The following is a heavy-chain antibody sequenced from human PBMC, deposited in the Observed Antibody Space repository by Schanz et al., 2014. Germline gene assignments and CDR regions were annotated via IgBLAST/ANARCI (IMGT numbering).Heavy chain of an antibody. D-gene: IGHD6-13*01. J-gene: IGHJ4*02. CDR2: INPSGGGT. Sequence: QVQLVQSGAEVKKPGASVKVSCKASGYTFVSYSMHWVRQAPGQGLEWMGIINPSGGGTSYALRFQGRVTITRDTLASTAYMEVSSLRSEDTAVYYCASSGAGYSSSWDFDYWGQGTLXTVSS. CDR3: ASSGAGYSSSWDFDY. V-gene: IGHV1-46*01. CDR1: GYTFVSYS.